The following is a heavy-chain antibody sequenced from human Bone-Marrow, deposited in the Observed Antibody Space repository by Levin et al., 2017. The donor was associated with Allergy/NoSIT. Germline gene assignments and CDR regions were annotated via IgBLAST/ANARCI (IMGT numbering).Heavy chain of an antibody. Sequence: PSETLSLTCTVSGDSIANSYYYYWAWIRQPPGQGLQFIGHIYYSGGTDYSPSLKSRVTVSMDTSSNRFSLRLNSVTAADTAVYYCARSPVGHYYFDSWGQGTLVTVSS. V-gene: IGHV4-39*07. CDR3: ARSPVGHYYFDS. J-gene: IGHJ4*02. D-gene: IGHD1-26*01. CDR1: GDSIANSYYYY. CDR2: IYYSGGT.